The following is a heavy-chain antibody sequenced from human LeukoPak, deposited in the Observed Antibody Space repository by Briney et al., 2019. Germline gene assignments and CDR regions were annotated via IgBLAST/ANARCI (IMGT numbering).Heavy chain of an antibody. J-gene: IGHJ4*02. CDR1: GFTFSSYA. CDR2: ISYDGSNK. CDR3: ATKGDC. V-gene: IGHV3-30-3*01. Sequence: GRSLRLSCAASGFTFSSYAMHWVRQAPGKGLEWVAVISYDGSNKYYADSVKGRFTISRDNSKNTLYLQMNSLRAEDTAVYYCATKGDCWGQGTLVTVSS.